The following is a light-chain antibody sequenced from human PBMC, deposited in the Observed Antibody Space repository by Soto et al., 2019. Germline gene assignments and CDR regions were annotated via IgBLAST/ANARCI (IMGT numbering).Light chain of an antibody. Sequence: QSVLTQPASVSGSPGQSITISCTGTSSDVGGYNFVSWYQQHPGKAPKLVIFEVSNRPSGVSHRFSGSKSGKTASLTISGLQAEDEADYYCSSYTSSSTFVFGTGTKVTVL. J-gene: IGLJ1*01. CDR2: EVS. CDR1: SSDVGGYNF. V-gene: IGLV2-14*01. CDR3: SSYTSSSTFV.